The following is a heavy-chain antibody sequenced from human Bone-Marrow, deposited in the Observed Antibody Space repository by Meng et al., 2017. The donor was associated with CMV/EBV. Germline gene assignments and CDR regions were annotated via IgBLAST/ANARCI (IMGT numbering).Heavy chain of an antibody. CDR2: IKSKTDGGTT. Sequence: GGSPRLSCAASGFTFSKAWSSWVREAPGKGLEWVGRIKSKTDGGTTDYAAPVKGRFTISRDDSKNTLYLQMNSRKTEDAAVYYCTADIVVGTAAIPHYYYYGMDVWGQGTTVTVSS. V-gene: IGHV3-15*01. J-gene: IGHJ6*02. CDR1: GFTFSKAW. CDR3: TADIVVGTAAIPHYYYYGMDV. D-gene: IGHD2-2*02.